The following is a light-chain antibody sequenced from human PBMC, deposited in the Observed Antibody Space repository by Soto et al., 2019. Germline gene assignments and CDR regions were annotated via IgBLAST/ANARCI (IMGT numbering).Light chain of an antibody. Sequence: EIGLTQSPGTLSLSPGERATLSCRASQSVSSSYLAWYQQKPGQAPRLLIDGASSMATGIPDRFSGSGSGTDFTLTISRLEPEDFAVYYCQQYGSSRLTFGGGTKVEIK. CDR2: GAS. CDR1: QSVSSSY. J-gene: IGKJ4*01. V-gene: IGKV3-20*01. CDR3: QQYGSSRLT.